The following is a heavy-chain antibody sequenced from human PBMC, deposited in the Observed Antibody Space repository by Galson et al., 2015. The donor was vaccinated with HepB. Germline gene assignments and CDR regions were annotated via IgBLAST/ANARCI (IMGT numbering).Heavy chain of an antibody. J-gene: IGHJ5*02. V-gene: IGHV3-23*01. CDR2: ISGSGGST. Sequence: SLRLSCAASGFTFSSYAMSWVRQAPGKGLEWVSAISGSGGSTYYADSVKGRFTISRDNSKNTLYLQMNSLRAEDTAVYYCAKESALLEVKGPKGFDPWGQGTLVTVSS. CDR1: GFTFSSYA. CDR3: AKESALLEVKGPKGFDP.